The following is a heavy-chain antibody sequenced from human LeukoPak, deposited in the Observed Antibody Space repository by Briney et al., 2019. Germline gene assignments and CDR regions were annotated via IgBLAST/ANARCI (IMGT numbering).Heavy chain of an antibody. CDR1: GFTFSSYA. Sequence: PGGSLRLSCAASGFTFSSYAMHWVRQAPGKGLEWVAVISYDGSNKYYADSVKGRFTISRDNSKNTLYLQMNSLRAEDTAVYYCARELGDYFDYWGQGTLVTVSS. D-gene: IGHD3-16*01. J-gene: IGHJ4*02. CDR2: ISYDGSNK. CDR3: ARELGDYFDY. V-gene: IGHV3-30-3*01.